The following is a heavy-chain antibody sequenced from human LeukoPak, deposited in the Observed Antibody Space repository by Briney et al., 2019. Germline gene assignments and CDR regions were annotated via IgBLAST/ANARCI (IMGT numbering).Heavy chain of an antibody. J-gene: IGHJ3*02. V-gene: IGHV3-53*05. Sequence: GGSLRLSCAASGFAVSAYYMSWVRQAPGKGLQWVSVIYTGGSTNYADSVKGRFTISRDNSKNTLYLQMNSLRPEDTAVYYCAREAEAFDIWGQGTMVTVSS. CDR1: GFAVSAYY. CDR2: IYTGGST. CDR3: AREAEAFDI.